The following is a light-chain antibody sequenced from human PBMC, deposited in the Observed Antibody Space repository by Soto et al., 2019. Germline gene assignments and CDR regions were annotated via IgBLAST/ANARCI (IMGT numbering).Light chain of an antibody. CDR1: QSRSSNF. J-gene: IGKJ1*01. V-gene: IGKV3-20*01. CDR2: DSS. Sequence: EIVLTQSPATLSLSPGEIATLSCRASQSRSSNFLAWYQQKPGQPPRLLISDSSPRATGSPDRFSGSGSGTDFTPTIIRLEPEGFAVYYCQQYDISPWTFGQGPKVEIK. CDR3: QQYDISPWT.